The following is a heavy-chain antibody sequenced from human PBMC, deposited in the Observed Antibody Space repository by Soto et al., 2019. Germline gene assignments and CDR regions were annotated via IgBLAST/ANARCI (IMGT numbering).Heavy chain of an antibody. CDR3: ARDFGCSSTSCYYGYYYYYGKDY. D-gene: IGHD2-2*01. CDR1: GSTFTGYY. V-gene: IGHV1-2*02. J-gene: IGHJ6*04. CDR2: INPNSGDT. Sequence: ASVQVSCTASGSTFTGYYMHWVRRAPGQGLEWMGWINPNSGDTNYAQKFQGRVTMTRDTSISTAYMELSRLRSDDTAVYYCARDFGCSSTSCYYGYYYYYGKDYWGEETTVTVSA.